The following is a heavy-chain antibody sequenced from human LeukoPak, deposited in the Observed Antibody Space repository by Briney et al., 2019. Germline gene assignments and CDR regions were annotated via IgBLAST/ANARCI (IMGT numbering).Heavy chain of an antibody. Sequence: GGSLRLSCAASGFALSSYAMTWVRQAPGKGLEWVSDISGSGASTYYADSVKGRFTISRDNSKNTLYLQMNSLRAEDTAVYYCAKDSGNRDNWFDPWGQGTLVTVSS. D-gene: IGHD1-14*01. CDR2: ISGSGAST. V-gene: IGHV3-23*01. CDR1: GFALSSYA. CDR3: AKDSGNRDNWFDP. J-gene: IGHJ5*02.